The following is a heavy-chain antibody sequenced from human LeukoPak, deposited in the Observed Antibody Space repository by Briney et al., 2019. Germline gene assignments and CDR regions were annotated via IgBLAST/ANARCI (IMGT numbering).Heavy chain of an antibody. CDR3: ARGIVATTAFLSIFDY. V-gene: IGHV4-59*12. CDR2: IYYSGTT. Sequence: SETLSLTCTVSGGSINSYYWSWIRQPPGKGLEWIGFIYYSGTTNYNPSLKSRVTISVDTSKNQFSLKLSSVTAADTAVYYCARGIVATTAFLSIFDYWGQGTLVTVSS. D-gene: IGHD5-12*01. J-gene: IGHJ4*02. CDR1: GGSINSYY.